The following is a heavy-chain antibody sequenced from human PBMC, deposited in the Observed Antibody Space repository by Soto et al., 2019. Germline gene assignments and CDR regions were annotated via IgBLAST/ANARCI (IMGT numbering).Heavy chain of an antibody. J-gene: IGHJ4*02. V-gene: IGHV1-69*01. CDR2: IIPMFTAI. CDR1: GGTFRNYV. Sequence: QVQLVQSGAEVKKPGSSVTVSCKASGGTFRNYVITWLRQAPGQGLEWMGRIIPMFTAINYAQNLQGRLTITADASARTAYMELSSLRSDDTAVYYCAWSRIGTCYDTCGHYYDYWGQGTLVTVSS. CDR3: AWSRIGTCYDTCGHYYDY. D-gene: IGHD3-22*01.